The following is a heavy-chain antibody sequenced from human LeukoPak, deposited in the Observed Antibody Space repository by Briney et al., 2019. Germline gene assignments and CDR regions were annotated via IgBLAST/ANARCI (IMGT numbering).Heavy chain of an antibody. V-gene: IGHV3-9*01. Sequence: SGGSLRLSCAAYGFNFNDYAMHWVRQAPGKGLEWVSGISWNSGSKGYADSVKGRFTISRDNDKKYLYLQMNSLRPEDTALYYCAKATGDWYFDLWGRGTLVSVSS. CDR3: AKATGDWYFDL. CDR2: ISWNSGSK. CDR1: GFNFNDYA. D-gene: IGHD7-27*01. J-gene: IGHJ2*01.